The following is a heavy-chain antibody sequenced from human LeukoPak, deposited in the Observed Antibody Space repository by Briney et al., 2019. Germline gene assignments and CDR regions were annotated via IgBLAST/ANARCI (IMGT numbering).Heavy chain of an antibody. CDR2: IKHDGSEK. D-gene: IGHD3-3*01. Sequence: SGGSLRLSCAASGFIFTNYFMSWVRQAPGKGLEWVASIKHDGSEKYYVDSVRGRFTISRDNTMNSLYLQMSSLRVEDTAVYYCATDRGWRTSGYYLYYFEYWGQGTLVIYSS. J-gene: IGHJ4*02. CDR1: GFIFTNYF. V-gene: IGHV3-7*01. CDR3: ATDRGWRTSGYYLYYFEY.